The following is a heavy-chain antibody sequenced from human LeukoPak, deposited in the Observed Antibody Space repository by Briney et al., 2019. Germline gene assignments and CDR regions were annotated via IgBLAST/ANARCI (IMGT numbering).Heavy chain of an antibody. CDR2: INGDGSTT. CDR1: GFTFTNYA. CDR3: AKESGKFDY. J-gene: IGHJ4*02. V-gene: IGHV3-43*02. Sequence: PGGSLRLSCAASGFTFTNYAMTWVRQAPGKGLEWVSSINGDGSTTYYTDSVKGRFSISRDNSKNSLYLEMNSLRTEDAAMYYCAKESGKFDYWGQGTLVAVSS.